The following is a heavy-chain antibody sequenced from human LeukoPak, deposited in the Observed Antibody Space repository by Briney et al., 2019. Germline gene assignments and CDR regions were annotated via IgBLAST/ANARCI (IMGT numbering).Heavy chain of an antibody. CDR1: GGTFSSYA. CDR3: ARDHLPTATGSPVGY. CDR2: IIPILGIA. Sequence: ASVKVSCKASGGTFSSYAISWVRQAPGQGLEWMGRIIPILGIANYAQKFQGRVTITADKSTSTAYMELSSLRSEDTAVYYCARDHLPTATGSPVGYWGQGTLVTVSS. D-gene: IGHD2-15*01. J-gene: IGHJ4*02. V-gene: IGHV1-69*04.